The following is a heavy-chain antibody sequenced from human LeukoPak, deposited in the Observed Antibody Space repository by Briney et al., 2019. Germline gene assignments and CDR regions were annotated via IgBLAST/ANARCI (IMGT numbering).Heavy chain of an antibody. D-gene: IGHD2-2*01. Sequence: ASVKVSCKASGYTFTSYYMHWVRQAPGQGLEWMGIINPSGGSTSYAQKFQGRVTMTRDTSTSTVYMELSSLRSEDTAVYYCARDLPFDCSSTSCSLQFGYWGQGTLVTVSS. CDR2: INPSGGST. V-gene: IGHV1-46*01. CDR1: GYTFTSYY. CDR3: ARDLPFDCSSTSCSLQFGY. J-gene: IGHJ4*02.